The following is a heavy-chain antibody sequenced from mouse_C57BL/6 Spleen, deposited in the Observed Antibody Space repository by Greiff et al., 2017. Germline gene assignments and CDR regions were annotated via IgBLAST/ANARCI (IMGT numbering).Heavy chain of an antibody. CDR2: ILPSIGRT. J-gene: IGHJ4*01. D-gene: IGHD1-1*01. V-gene: IGHV15-2*01. CDR3: ARTRNGTTVVATGFDAMDY. Sequence: QVQLKQSGSELRSPGSSVKLSCKDFDSEVFPIAYMSWVRQKPGHGFEWIGGILPSIGRTIYGEKFEDKATLDADTLSNTAYLELNSLTSEDSAIYYCARTRNGTTVVATGFDAMDYWGQGTSVTVSS. CDR1: DSEVFPIAY.